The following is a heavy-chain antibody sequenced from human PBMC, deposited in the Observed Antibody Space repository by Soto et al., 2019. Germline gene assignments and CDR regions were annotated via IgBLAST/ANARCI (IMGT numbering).Heavy chain of an antibody. Sequence: QVQLVESGGGLVRPGGSLRLSCAATGFTFSDYYMSWIRQVPGKGLEGVAYISGTSDSIPYADSVKGRFTISRDNAKNSLYLQMTSLSAETTAVYSCERVGVVTAARKSDYWGQGNLVTVSS. CDR2: ISGTSDSI. J-gene: IGHJ4*02. D-gene: IGHD6-13*01. V-gene: IGHV3-11*04. CDR1: GFTFSDYY. CDR3: ERVGVVTAARKSDY.